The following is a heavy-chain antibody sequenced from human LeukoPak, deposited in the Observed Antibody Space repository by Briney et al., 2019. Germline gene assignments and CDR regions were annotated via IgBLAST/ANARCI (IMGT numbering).Heavy chain of an antibody. Sequence: PGGSLRLSCAASRFTFSNYVMSWVRQAPGGGVGGVSAISGSGRSTYYADSVKGRFTISRDNSKNTLYLQMNSLRAEDTALYYCARVAGTIRIWPQPFGDGMDVWGQGTTVTVSS. D-gene: IGHD3-16*01. CDR1: RFTFSNYV. J-gene: IGHJ6*02. V-gene: IGHV3-23*01. CDR3: ARVAGTIRIWPQPFGDGMDV. CDR2: ISGSGRST.